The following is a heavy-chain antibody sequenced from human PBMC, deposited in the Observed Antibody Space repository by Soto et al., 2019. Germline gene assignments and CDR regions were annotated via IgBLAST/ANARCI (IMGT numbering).Heavy chain of an antibody. CDR3: TRHALWFGELSPYGTDV. CDR1: GFTFSGSA. Sequence: GGSLRLSCAASGFTFSGSAMHWVRQASGKGLEWVGRIRSKANSYATAYAASVKGRFTISRDGSKNTAYLQMNSLKTEDTAVYYCTRHALWFGELSPYGTDVWGPGTTVTVSS. CDR2: IRSKANSYAT. V-gene: IGHV3-73*01. D-gene: IGHD3-10*01. J-gene: IGHJ6*02.